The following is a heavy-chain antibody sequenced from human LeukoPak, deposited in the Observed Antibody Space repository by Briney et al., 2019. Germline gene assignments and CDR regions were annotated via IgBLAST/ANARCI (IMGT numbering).Heavy chain of an antibody. CDR1: GFTFSSYS. J-gene: IGHJ4*02. Sequence: GGSLRLSCAASGFTFSSYSMNWVRQAPGKGLEWGSYISGSSSTIYYADSVKGRFTISRDNGKNALYLQMNSLRAEDTAVYYCARGSTYYDSSGQVPFDYWGQGTLVTVSS. CDR3: ARGSTYYDSSGQVPFDY. D-gene: IGHD3-22*01. V-gene: IGHV3-48*01. CDR2: ISGSSSTI.